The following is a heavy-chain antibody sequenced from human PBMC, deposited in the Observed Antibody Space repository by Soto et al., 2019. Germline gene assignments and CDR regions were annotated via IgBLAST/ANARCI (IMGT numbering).Heavy chain of an antibody. Sequence: PGGSLRLSCEASGFNFSHYAMHWVRQAPGKGLEWLAIISLEGSNKYSAKPVKGRFTISRDDSKNTLGLQMNSLRAEDTAIYFCAKDMVNANSVWDPFDIWGQGTMVTVSS. D-gene: IGHD2-8*01. V-gene: IGHV3-30*18. CDR1: GFNFSHYA. CDR3: AKDMVNANSVWDPFDI. J-gene: IGHJ3*02. CDR2: ISLEGSNK.